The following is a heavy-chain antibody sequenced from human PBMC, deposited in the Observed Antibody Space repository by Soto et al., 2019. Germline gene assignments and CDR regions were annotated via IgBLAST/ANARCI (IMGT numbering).Heavy chain of an antibody. CDR2: INHSGST. V-gene: IGHV4-34*01. CDR3: ARPSHYYGSGSYYRV. CDR1: GGSFSGYY. J-gene: IGHJ4*02. Sequence: QVQLQQWGAGLLKPSETLSLTCAVYGGSFSGYYWSWIRQPPGKGLEWIGEINHSGSTNYNPSLNSRVTISVDTSEDELSLMLSSVTAADTAVYYCARPSHYYGSGSYYRVWGQGTLVTVSS. D-gene: IGHD3-10*01.